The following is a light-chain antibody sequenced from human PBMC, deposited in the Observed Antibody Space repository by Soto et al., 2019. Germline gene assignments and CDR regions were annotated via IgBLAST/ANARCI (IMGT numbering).Light chain of an antibody. CDR1: QSVTSNY. V-gene: IGKV3-20*01. CDR3: QKYGTSPWT. J-gene: IGKJ1*01. Sequence: EIVLTQSPGTLSLYPGESATLPCRASQSVTSNYIAWYQQKTGQAPRLIIYRASTRATGIPDRLSGRGSGTDFNLTISSLEPEDFAVYHCQKYGTSPWTFGQGTEVDIK. CDR2: RAS.